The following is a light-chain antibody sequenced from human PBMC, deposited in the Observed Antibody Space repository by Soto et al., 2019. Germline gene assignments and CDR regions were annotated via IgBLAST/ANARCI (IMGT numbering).Light chain of an antibody. V-gene: IGKV3-20*01. Sequence: EIVLTQSPGTLSLSPGERATLSCRASQSVSSSYLAWYQQKSGQAPRLLIYGASSRATGIPDRFSGSVSGIHCTLTINRLELEDFAVYVCQQYSSFTMYTFGKGTKLEIK. CDR2: GAS. J-gene: IGKJ2*01. CDR3: QQYSSFTMYT. CDR1: QSVSSSY.